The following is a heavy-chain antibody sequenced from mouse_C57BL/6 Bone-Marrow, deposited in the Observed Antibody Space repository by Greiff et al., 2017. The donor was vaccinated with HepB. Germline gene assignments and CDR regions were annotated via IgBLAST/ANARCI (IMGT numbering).Heavy chain of an antibody. J-gene: IGHJ4*01. CDR2: ISYDGSN. V-gene: IGHV3-6*01. CDR1: GYSITSGYY. CDR3: ARKATDYAMDY. D-gene: IGHD1-1*01. Sequence: EVQRVESGPGLVKPSQSLSLTCSVTGYSITSGYYWNWIRQFPGNKLEWMGYISYDGSNNYNPSLKNRISITRDTAKNQFFLKLNSVTTEDTATYYCARKATDYAMDYWGQGTSVTVSS.